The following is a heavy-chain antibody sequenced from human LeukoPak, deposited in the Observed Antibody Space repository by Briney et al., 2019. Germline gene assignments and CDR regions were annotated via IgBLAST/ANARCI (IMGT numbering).Heavy chain of an antibody. V-gene: IGHV3-23*01. CDR1: GFTFSNSA. CDR3: AKDPISYDSSGYLLY. D-gene: IGHD3-22*01. CDR2: IGGSGYNT. Sequence: GGSLRLSCAASGFTFSNSAMSWVRQAPGKGLGWVASIGGSGYNTYYADSVKDRFTISRDNSKNMLHLQINSLRAEDTALYYCAKDPISYDSSGYLLYWGQGTLVTVSS. J-gene: IGHJ4*02.